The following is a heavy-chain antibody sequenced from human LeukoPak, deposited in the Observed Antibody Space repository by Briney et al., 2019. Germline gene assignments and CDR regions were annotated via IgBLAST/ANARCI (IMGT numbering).Heavy chain of an antibody. CDR1: GGTFSSYA. D-gene: IGHD3-9*01. CDR2: IIPIFGTA. J-gene: IGHJ6*02. Sequence: GASVKVSCKASGGTFSSYAISWVRQAPGQGLEWMGGIIPIFGTANYAQKFQGRVTITADESTSTAYMELSSLRSEDTAVYYCARPKDYDILTGYGPPDYYYGMDVWGQGTTVTVSS. CDR3: ARPKDYDILTGYGPPDYYYGMDV. V-gene: IGHV1-69*01.